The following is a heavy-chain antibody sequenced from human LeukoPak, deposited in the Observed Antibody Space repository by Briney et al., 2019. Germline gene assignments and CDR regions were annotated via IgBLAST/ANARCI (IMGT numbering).Heavy chain of an antibody. CDR2: IYYSGST. J-gene: IGHJ5*02. CDR1: GGSISSYY. Sequence: SETLSLTCTVSGGSISSYYWSWIRQPPGKGLEWIGYIYYSGSTNYNPSPKSRVTISVDTSKNQFSLKLSSVTAADTAVYYCARESLNLDPWGQGTLVTVSP. CDR3: ARESLNLDP. V-gene: IGHV4-59*01.